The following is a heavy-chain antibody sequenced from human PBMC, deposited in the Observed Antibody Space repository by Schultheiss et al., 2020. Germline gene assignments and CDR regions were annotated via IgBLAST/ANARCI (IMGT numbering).Heavy chain of an antibody. Sequence: GGSLRLSCAASGFTFSDYAMHWVRQAPGKGLEWVSAISGSGGSTYYADSVKGRFTISRDNSKNTLYLQMNSLRAEDTAVYYCTRGAGAMDVWGQGTTVTVSS. D-gene: IGHD3-10*01. J-gene: IGHJ6*02. CDR2: ISGSGGST. V-gene: IGHV3-23*01. CDR1: GFTFSDYA. CDR3: TRGAGAMDV.